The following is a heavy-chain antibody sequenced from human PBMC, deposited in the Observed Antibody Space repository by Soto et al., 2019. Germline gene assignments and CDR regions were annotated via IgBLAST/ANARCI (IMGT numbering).Heavy chain of an antibody. V-gene: IGHV3-30*03. CDR3: ARGYSMVRGVTGPSFDY. CDR2: ISYDGSNK. D-gene: IGHD3-10*01. J-gene: IGHJ4*02. CDR1: GFTFSSYG. Sequence: GGSLRLSCAASGFTFSSYGMHWVRQAPGKGLEWVAVISYDGSNKYYADSVKGRFTISRDNSKNTLYLQMNSLRAEDTAVYYCARGYSMVRGVTGPSFDYWGQGTLVTLSS.